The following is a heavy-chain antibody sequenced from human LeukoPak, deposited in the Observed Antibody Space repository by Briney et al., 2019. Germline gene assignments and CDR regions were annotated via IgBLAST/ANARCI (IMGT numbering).Heavy chain of an antibody. CDR2: VTSKTDGGTT. Sequence: GGSLRLSCAASGFTFSNAWMSWVRQAPGKGLEWVGRVTSKTDGGTTDYAAPVKGRFTISRDDSKNTLYLQMNSPRTEDTAVYYCTTDKLWFSYWGQGTLVTVSS. J-gene: IGHJ4*02. CDR1: GFTFSNAW. D-gene: IGHD5-18*01. V-gene: IGHV3-15*01. CDR3: TTDKLWFSY.